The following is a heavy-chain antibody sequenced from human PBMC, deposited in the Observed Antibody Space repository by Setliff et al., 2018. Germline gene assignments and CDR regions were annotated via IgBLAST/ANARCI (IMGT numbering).Heavy chain of an antibody. CDR3: ARGYRVRGVIITVPFGY. D-gene: IGHD3-10*01. J-gene: IGHJ4*02. CDR2: MNPNSGNT. Sequence: ASVKVSCKASGYTFTSYDINWVRQATGQGLEWMGWMNPNSGNTGYAQKFQGRVTVTRNTSISTAYMELSSLRSEDTAVYYCARGYRVRGVIITVPFGYWGQGTLVTVSS. V-gene: IGHV1-8*01. CDR1: GYTFTSYD.